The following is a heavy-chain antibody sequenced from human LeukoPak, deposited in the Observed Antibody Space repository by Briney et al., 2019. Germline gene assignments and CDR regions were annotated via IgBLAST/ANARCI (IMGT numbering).Heavy chain of an antibody. D-gene: IGHD3-16*01. CDR2: ISYDGSNK. V-gene: IGHV3-30-3*01. J-gene: IGHJ4*02. CDR1: GFTFSNYA. Sequence: GGSLRLSCAASGFTFSNYAMHWVRQAPGKGLEWVALISYDGSNKYYADSVKGRFTISRDNSRNTLYLQMNSLRAEDTALYYCAREYEGFDYWGQGTLVTVSS. CDR3: AREYEGFDY.